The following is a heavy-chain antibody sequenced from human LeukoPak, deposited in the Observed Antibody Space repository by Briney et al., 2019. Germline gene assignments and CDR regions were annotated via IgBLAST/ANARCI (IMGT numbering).Heavy chain of an antibody. J-gene: IGHJ6*02. CDR2: IYYSGST. CDR1: GGSISSYY. V-gene: IGHV4-59*01. D-gene: IGHD3-10*01. CDR3: ARAVVRGVIIYGMDV. Sequence: SETLFLTCTVSGGSISSYYWSWIRQPPGKGLEWIGYIYYSGSTNYNPSLKSRVTISVDTSKNQFSLKLSSVTAADTAVYYCARAVVRGVIIYGMDVWGQGTTVTVSS.